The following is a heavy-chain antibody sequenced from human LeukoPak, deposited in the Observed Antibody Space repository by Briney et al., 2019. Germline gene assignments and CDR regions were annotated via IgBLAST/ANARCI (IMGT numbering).Heavy chain of an antibody. Sequence: PGGSLRLSCAASGFTFSSYSMNWVRQAPGKGLEWVSYISSSSSTIYYADSVKGRFTISRDNSKNTLYLQMNSLRADDTAVYYCAKRTSGSSWYSSDSWGQGTLVTVSS. CDR2: ISSSSSTI. V-gene: IGHV3-48*01. CDR1: GFTFSSYS. J-gene: IGHJ4*02. D-gene: IGHD6-13*01. CDR3: AKRTSGSSWYSSDS.